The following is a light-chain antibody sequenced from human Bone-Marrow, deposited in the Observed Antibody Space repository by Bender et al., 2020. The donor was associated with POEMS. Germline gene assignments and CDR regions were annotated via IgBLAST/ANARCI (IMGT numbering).Light chain of an antibody. CDR2: DGG. CDR3: QVWDSISDHLV. Sequence: VLTQPPWVSVAPGQTATISCVGDHLTTKSVHWYQQKPGQAPVLVVYDGGDRPSGIPEQFSGSSSGSTATLTISRVGVGDDADYFCQVWDSISDHLVFGGGTKLTVL. V-gene: IGLV3-21*02. CDR1: HLTTKS. J-gene: IGLJ3*02.